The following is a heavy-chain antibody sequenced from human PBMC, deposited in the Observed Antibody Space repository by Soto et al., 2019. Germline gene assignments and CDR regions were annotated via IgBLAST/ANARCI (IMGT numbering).Heavy chain of an antibody. Sequence: GESLKISCAASGFTFSDHYMDWVRQAPGKGLEWVGRTRNKANSYTTEYAASVKGRFTISRDDSKNSLYLQMNSLKTEDTAVYYCARAGYCSSTSCYYFDYWGQGTLVTVSS. V-gene: IGHV3-72*01. J-gene: IGHJ4*02. CDR2: TRNKANSYTT. CDR3: ARAGYCSSTSCYYFDY. CDR1: GFTFSDHY. D-gene: IGHD2-2*03.